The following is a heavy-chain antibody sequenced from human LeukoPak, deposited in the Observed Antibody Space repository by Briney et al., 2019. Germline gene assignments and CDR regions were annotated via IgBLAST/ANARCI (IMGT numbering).Heavy chain of an antibody. Sequence: SETLSLTCTVSGGSISSYYWSWIRQPPGKGLEWLGYIYYSGSTNYNPSLKSRVTISVDTSKNQFALKLSYVTAADTAVYYCARHGYYYYYMDVWGKGTTVTVSS. CDR1: GGSISSYY. V-gene: IGHV4-59*08. J-gene: IGHJ6*03. CDR2: IYYSGST. CDR3: ARHGYYYYYMDV.